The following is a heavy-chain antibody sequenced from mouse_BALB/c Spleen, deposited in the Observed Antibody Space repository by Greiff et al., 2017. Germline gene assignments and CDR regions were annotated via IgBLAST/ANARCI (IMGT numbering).Heavy chain of an antibody. J-gene: IGHJ3*01. CDR3: ARGGWFAY. CDR1: GFNIKDTY. CDR2: IDPANGNT. V-gene: IGHV14-3*02. Sequence: EVQRVESGAELVKPGASVKLSCTASGFNIKDTYMHWVKQRPEQGLEWIGRIDPANGNTKYDPKFQGKATITADTSSNTAYLQLSSLTSEDTAVYYCARGGWFAYWGQGTLVTVSA.